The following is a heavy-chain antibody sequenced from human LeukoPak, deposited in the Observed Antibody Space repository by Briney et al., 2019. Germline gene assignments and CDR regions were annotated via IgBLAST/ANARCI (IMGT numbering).Heavy chain of an antibody. V-gene: IGHV3-30-3*01. D-gene: IGHD1-1*01. CDR3: ARPLRTAPYYYHGVDV. J-gene: IGHJ6*02. CDR1: GFTLSRYT. Sequence: GGSLRLSCAASGFTLSRYTMHWVRQAPAKGLEWVALISYDGSKKFYADSVKGRFTISRDNSEKTLYLQMNSLRPDDTAVYFCARPLRTAPYYYHGVDVWGQGTTVSVSS. CDR2: ISYDGSKK.